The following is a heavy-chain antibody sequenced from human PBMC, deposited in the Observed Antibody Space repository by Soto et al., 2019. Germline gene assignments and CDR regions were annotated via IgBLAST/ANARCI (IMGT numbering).Heavy chain of an antibody. V-gene: IGHV5-51*01. CDR3: ARNRPAPPSKYGMDV. CDR2: IYPGDSDT. J-gene: IGHJ6*02. CDR1: GYSFTSYW. Sequence: GASLKISCQGSGYSFTSYWIGWVRQMPGKGLEWMGIIYPGDSDTRYSPSFQGQVTISADKSISTAYLQWSSLKASDTAMYYCARNRPAPPSKYGMDVWGQGXTVTVYS.